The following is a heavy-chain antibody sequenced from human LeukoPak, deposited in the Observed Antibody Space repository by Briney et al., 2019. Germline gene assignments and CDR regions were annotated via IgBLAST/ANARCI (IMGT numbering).Heavy chain of an antibody. CDR3: ARGHCGSATCQRNWFDP. J-gene: IGHJ5*02. Sequence: GASVKVSCKASGYTFTGFYIHWLRQAPGQGLEWMGWMNPNSGDANYAPKFQGRVTMTRDTSISTAYMELSSLRFDDAAVYYCARGHCGSATCQRNWFDPWGQGSLVTVSS. D-gene: IGHD2-2*01. V-gene: IGHV1-2*02. CDR1: GYTFTGFY. CDR2: MNPNSGDA.